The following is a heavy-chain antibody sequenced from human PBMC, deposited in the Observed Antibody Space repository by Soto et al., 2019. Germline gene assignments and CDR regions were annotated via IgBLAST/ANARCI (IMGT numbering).Heavy chain of an antibody. J-gene: IGHJ6*02. D-gene: IGHD3-16*02. CDR2: IYYSGST. V-gene: IGHV4-59*08. CDR3: ASDLSGYGMDV. CDR1: GGSISSYY. Sequence: SETLSLTCTVSGGSISSYYWSWIRQPPGKGLEWIGYIYYSGSTNYNPSLKSRVTISVDTSKNQFSLKLSSVTAADTAVYYCASDLSGYGMDVWGQGTTVTVSS.